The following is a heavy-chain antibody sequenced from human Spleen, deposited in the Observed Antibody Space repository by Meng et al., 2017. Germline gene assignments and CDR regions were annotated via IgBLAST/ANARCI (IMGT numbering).Heavy chain of an antibody. CDR2: ISYDEKYK. V-gene: IGHV3-30*07. CDR3: ARADYGGYYGVDV. D-gene: IGHD4-17*01. J-gene: IGHJ6*02. Sequence: GESLKISCAASGFTFSTYAMHWVRQAPGKGLEWVAVISYDEKYKDYADSVKGRFTISRDNARNSLNLQMDSLRAEDTAVYYCARADYGGYYGVDVWGQGTTVTVSS. CDR1: GFTFSTYA.